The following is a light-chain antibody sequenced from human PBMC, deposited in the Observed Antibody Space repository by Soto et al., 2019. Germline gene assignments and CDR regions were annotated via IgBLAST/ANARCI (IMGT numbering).Light chain of an antibody. V-gene: IGKV1-39*01. CDR1: RSGGSR. CDR2: DAT. Sequence: DIQVTQSPSSLTASIGERVTITCRASRSGGSRLNWYQQKPGKAPALLIYDATDLQTGVPSRFRGRGSGTDFTLTITSLQPEDVATYYCQHSFGPPPYTVGQGTRL. CDR3: QHSFGPPPYT. J-gene: IGKJ2*01.